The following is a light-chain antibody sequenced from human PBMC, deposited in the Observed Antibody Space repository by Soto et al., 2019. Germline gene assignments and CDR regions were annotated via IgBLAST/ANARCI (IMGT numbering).Light chain of an antibody. J-gene: IGKJ1*01. Sequence: DIQMTQSPSSVSASVGDRVTVNCRASQGISSWLAWYQKKPGKAPKLLIYAASSLQSGVPSRFSGSGSGTDFTLTISSLQPEDFATYYCQQSYSTPRTFGQGTKVDIK. CDR1: QGISSW. CDR2: AAS. V-gene: IGKV1-12*01. CDR3: QQSYSTPRT.